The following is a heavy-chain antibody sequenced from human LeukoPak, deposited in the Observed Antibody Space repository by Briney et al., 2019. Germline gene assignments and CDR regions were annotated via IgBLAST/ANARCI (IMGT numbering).Heavy chain of an antibody. CDR3: ARLSYSSSSEYYGMDV. Sequence: SETLSLTCAVYGGSFSGYYWSWIRQPPGKGLEWIGEINHSASTNYNPSLKSRVTISVDTSKNQFSLKLSSVTAADTAVYYCARLSYSSSSEYYGMDVWGQGTTVTVSS. V-gene: IGHV4-34*01. J-gene: IGHJ6*02. CDR1: GGSFSGYY. D-gene: IGHD6-6*01. CDR2: INHSAST.